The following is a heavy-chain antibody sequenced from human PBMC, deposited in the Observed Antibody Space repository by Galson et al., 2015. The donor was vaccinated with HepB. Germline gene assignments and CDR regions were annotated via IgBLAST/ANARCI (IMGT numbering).Heavy chain of an antibody. Sequence: SLRLSCAASGFTFDDYGMSWVRQAPGKGLEWVSGITCNGGSTGYVDSVKGRFTIHRDNSKNSLYLQMNSLRAEDTAVYHCARSRTNYDYIWGRYRGGMDVWGQGTTVTVSS. CDR2: ITCNGGST. D-gene: IGHD3-16*02. J-gene: IGHJ6*02. CDR3: ARSRTNYDYIWGRYRGGMDV. CDR1: GFTFDDYG. V-gene: IGHV3-20*01.